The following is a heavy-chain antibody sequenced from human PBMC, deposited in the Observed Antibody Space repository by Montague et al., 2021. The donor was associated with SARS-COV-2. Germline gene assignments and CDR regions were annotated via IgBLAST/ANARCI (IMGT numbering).Heavy chain of an antibody. V-gene: IGHV4-4*02. CDR1: GGSISSSNW. CDR2: IYHSGST. J-gene: IGHJ6*02. Sequence: SETLSLTCAVSGGSISSSNWWSWVSQPPGKGLEWIGEIYHSGSTNYNTSLKSRVTITVDKSKNQFSLKLSTVTAADTAVYYCARDTGTLWFGELSRYYYYNGMDVWGQGTTVTVSS. D-gene: IGHD3-10*01. CDR3: ARDTGTLWFGELSRYYYYNGMDV.